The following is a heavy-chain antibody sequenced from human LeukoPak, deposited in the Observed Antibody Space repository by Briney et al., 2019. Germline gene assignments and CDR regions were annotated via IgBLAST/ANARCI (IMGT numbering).Heavy chain of an antibody. Sequence: ETLSLTCTVSGGSISSSSYYWGWIRQPPGKGLEWIGRIYYSGSTYYNPSLKSRVTISVDKAKNKFSLRLSSVTAADTAVYYCARTQSHVLLWFGLDPWGQGTLVTVSS. CDR3: ARTQSHVLLWFGLDP. V-gene: IGHV4-39*01. CDR2: IYYSGST. CDR1: GGSISSSSYY. J-gene: IGHJ5*02. D-gene: IGHD3-10*01.